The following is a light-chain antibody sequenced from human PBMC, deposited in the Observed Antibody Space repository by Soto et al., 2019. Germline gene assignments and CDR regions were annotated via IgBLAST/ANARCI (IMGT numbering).Light chain of an antibody. CDR2: NKN. Sequence: QSVLTQPPSASGTPGQRVTISCSGNNSNIGRNSVNWYQQFPGTAPALLIYNKNQRPSGVPDRFSDSKSGTSASLAISGLQSEDEADYFCAAWDDSLNGYVFGTGTKVTVL. CDR3: AAWDDSLNGYV. CDR1: NSNIGRNS. V-gene: IGLV1-44*01. J-gene: IGLJ1*01.